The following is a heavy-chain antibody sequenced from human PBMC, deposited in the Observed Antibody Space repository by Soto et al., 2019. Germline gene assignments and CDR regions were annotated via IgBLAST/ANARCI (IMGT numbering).Heavy chain of an antibody. D-gene: IGHD2-15*01. CDR3: AREDCSGGSCYGYFQH. CDR2: ISGSGGST. V-gene: IGHV3-23*01. Sequence: GGSLRLSCAASGFTFSSYAMSWVRQAPGKGLEWVSAISGSGGSTYYADSVKGRFTISRDNAKNTLYLQMNSLRAEDTAVYYCAREDCSGGSCYGYFQHWGQGTLVTVSS. J-gene: IGHJ1*01. CDR1: GFTFSSYA.